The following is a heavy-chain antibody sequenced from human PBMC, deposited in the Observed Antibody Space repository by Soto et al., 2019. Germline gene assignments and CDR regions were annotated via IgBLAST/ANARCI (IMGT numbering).Heavy chain of an antibody. CDR2: ISGSGATT. CDR3: AKSFSSNWYDYFDY. J-gene: IGHJ4*02. Sequence: EVQLLESGGGLVEPGGSLRLSCAASGITFIAYAMSWVRQAPGKGLEWVSAISGSGATTYYADSVKGRFTISRDKSKNTLYMQMNSLRAEDTALYYCAKSFSSNWYDYFDYWGQGSLVTVSS. D-gene: IGHD6-13*01. V-gene: IGHV3-23*01. CDR1: GITFIAYA.